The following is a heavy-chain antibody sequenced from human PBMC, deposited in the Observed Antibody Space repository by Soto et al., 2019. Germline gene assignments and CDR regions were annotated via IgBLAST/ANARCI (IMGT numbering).Heavy chain of an antibody. CDR2: ISYNGVP. D-gene: IGHD2-21*01. Sequence: GNLSLTCSVSRGSISDNNYHWAWIRQPPGKGLELVATISYNGVPNYNPSLRSRVSIFADAPSPRFSLTMDSVTASDTALYFCAGQLRRKFEIGAQDLDLLASWG. J-gene: IGHJ5*01. CDR1: RGSISDNNYH. CDR3: AGQLRRKFEIGAQDLDLLAS. V-gene: IGHV4-39*01.